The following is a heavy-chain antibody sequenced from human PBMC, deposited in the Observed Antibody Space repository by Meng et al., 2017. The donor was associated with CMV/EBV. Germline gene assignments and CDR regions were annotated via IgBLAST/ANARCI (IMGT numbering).Heavy chain of an antibody. CDR2: FIPILGIA. V-gene: IGHV1-69*10. D-gene: IGHD3-3*01. CDR3: AADGDFWSGYNWFDP. Sequence: SVKVSCKASGGTFSSYAISWVRQAPGQGLEWMGGFIPILGIANYAQKFQGRVTITADKSTSTAYMELSSLRSEDTAVYYCAADGDFWSGYNWFDPWGQGTLVTVSS. J-gene: IGHJ5*02. CDR1: GGTFSSYA.